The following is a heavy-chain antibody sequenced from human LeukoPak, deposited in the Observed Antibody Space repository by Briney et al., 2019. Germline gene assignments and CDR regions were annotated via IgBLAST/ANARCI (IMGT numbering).Heavy chain of an antibody. J-gene: IGHJ3*02. CDR3: AREKAYYYDSSGAFDI. V-gene: IGHV1-69*01. CDR2: IIPIFGTA. D-gene: IGHD3-22*01. Sequence: SVKVSCKASGGTFSSYAISWVRQAPGQGLVWMGGIIPIFGTANYAQKFQGRVTITADESTRTAYMELSSLRSEDTAVYYCAREKAYYYDSSGAFDIWGQGTMVTVSS. CDR1: GGTFSSYA.